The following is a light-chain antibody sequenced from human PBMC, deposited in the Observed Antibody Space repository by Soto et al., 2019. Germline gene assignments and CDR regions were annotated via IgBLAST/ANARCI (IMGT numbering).Light chain of an antibody. CDR2: DAS. CDR3: QPYNSYPLT. J-gene: IGKJ5*01. Sequence: DIQMTQYPSTLSASVGDRSTITCRASQSISSWLAWYQQKPGKAPKLLIYDASSLESGVPSRFSGSGSGTEFTLTISSLQPDDFATYYCQPYNSYPLTFGQGTRLEIK. V-gene: IGKV1-5*01. CDR1: QSISSW.